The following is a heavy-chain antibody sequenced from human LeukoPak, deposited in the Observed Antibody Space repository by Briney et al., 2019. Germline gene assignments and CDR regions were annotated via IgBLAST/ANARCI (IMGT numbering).Heavy chain of an antibody. D-gene: IGHD3-22*01. V-gene: IGHV4-34*01. Sequence: SETLSLTCAVYSESFSGYYWSWIRQPPGKGLEWIGEINHSGSTNYNPSLKSRVTIPVDTSKNQFSLKLSSVTAADTAVYYCARSDSSGFLNWFDPWGQGTLVTVSS. CDR2: INHSGST. CDR3: ARSDSSGFLNWFDP. J-gene: IGHJ5*02. CDR1: SESFSGYY.